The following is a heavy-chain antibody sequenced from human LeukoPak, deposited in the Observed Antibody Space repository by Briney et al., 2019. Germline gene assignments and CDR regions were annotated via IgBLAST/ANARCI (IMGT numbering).Heavy chain of an antibody. Sequence: PSETLSLTCTVSGGSISSYYWSSIRQPPGKGLEWIGYIYYSGSTNYNPSLKSRVTISVDTSKNQFSLKLSSVTAADTAVYYCARDVPPHYYDSSGYDLWGRGTLVTVSS. D-gene: IGHD3-22*01. CDR3: ARDVPPHYYDSSGYDL. V-gene: IGHV4-59*01. J-gene: IGHJ2*01. CDR1: GGSISSYY. CDR2: IYYSGST.